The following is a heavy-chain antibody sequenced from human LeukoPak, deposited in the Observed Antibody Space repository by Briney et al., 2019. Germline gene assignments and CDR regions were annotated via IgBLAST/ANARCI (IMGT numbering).Heavy chain of an antibody. CDR2: IYYSGNT. CDR1: GGSISGSSSY. Sequence: SETLSLTCTVSGGSISGSSSYWGWIRQPPGKGLEWIGYIYYSGNTNYNPSLKSRVTISVDTSKTQFSLRLSSVTAADTAVYYCARHGSGYYPYYFDYWGQGTLVTVSS. J-gene: IGHJ4*02. CDR3: ARHGSGYYPYYFDY. V-gene: IGHV4-61*05. D-gene: IGHD3-3*01.